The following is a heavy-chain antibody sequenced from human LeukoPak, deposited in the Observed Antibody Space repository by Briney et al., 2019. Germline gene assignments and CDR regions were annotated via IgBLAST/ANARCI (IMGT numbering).Heavy chain of an antibody. CDR2: IIPIFGPA. V-gene: IGHV1-69*05. CDR3: ARDQGGAAPLDC. J-gene: IGHJ4*02. Sequence: SVKVSCKASGGTFSSYAISWVRQAPGQGLEWMGRIIPIFGPANYAQKFQGRVTITTDESTSTAYMDLSSLRSEDTAVYYCARDQGGAAPLDCGGRGTLVTVSS. D-gene: IGHD3-16*01. CDR1: GGTFSSYA.